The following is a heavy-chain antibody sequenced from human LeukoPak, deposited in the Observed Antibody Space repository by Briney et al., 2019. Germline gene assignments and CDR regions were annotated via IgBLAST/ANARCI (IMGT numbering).Heavy chain of an antibody. CDR3: ARSVCISSSWYPRSSFNWFDP. CDR1: GGSISSSSYY. CDR2: IYYSGST. J-gene: IGHJ5*02. Sequence: PSETLSLTCTVSGGSISSSSYYWGWIRQPPGKGLEWIGRIYYSGSTYYNPSLKSRVTISVDTSKNQFSLKLSSVTAADTAVYYCARSVCISSSWYPRSSFNWFDPWGQGTLVTVSS. D-gene: IGHD6-13*01. V-gene: IGHV4-39*07.